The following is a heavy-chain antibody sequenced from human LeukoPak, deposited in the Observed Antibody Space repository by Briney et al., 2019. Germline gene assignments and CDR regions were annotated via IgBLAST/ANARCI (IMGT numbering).Heavy chain of an antibody. CDR1: GFTFSSYA. Sequence: GGSLRLSCAASGFTFSSYAMSWVRQAPGKGLEWVSAISGSGGSTYYADSVKGRFTISRDNSKNTLYLQLNSLRAEDTAVYYCAKDSPFEYSSTLFDYWGQGTLVTVSS. D-gene: IGHD6-6*01. CDR3: AKDSPFEYSSTLFDY. J-gene: IGHJ4*02. CDR2: ISGSGGST. V-gene: IGHV3-23*01.